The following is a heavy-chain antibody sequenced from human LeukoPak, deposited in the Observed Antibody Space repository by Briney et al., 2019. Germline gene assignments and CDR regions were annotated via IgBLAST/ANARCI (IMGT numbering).Heavy chain of an antibody. J-gene: IGHJ4*02. CDR3: AKGETWAFDY. Sequence: GGSLRLSCAASGFTFSSYGMHWVRQAPGKGLERVAVISYDGSNKYYADSVKGRFTISRDNSKNTLYLQMNSLRAEDTAVYYCAKGETWAFDYWGRGTLVTVSS. D-gene: IGHD1-26*01. V-gene: IGHV3-30*18. CDR2: ISYDGSNK. CDR1: GFTFSSYG.